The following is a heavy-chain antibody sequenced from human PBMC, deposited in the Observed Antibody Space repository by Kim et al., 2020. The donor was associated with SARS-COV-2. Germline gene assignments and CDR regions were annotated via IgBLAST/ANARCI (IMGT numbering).Heavy chain of an antibody. CDR3: ARVGQLWMDYYYYGMDV. CDR1: GFTFSSYE. Sequence: GGSLRLSCAASGFTFSSYEMNWVRQAPGKGLEWVSYISSSGSTIYYADSVKGRFTISRNNAKNSLYLQMNSLRAEDTAVYYCARVGQLWMDYYYYGMDVWRKGNTVTVSS. CDR2: ISSSGSTI. J-gene: IGHJ6*04. V-gene: IGHV3-48*03. D-gene: IGHD5-18*01.